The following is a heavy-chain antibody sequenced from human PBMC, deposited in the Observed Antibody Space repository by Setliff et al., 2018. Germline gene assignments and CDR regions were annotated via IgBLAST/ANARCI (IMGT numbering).Heavy chain of an antibody. V-gene: IGHV3-21*01. CDR1: GFTFSSYS. Sequence: PGGSLRLSCAASGFTFSSYSMNWVRQAPGKGLEWVSSISSSSSYIYYADSVKGRFTISRDNAKNSLYLQMNSLRAEDTAVYYCARDRSSSNYYYYYGLDVWGQGTTVTVSS. J-gene: IGHJ6*02. CDR3: ARDRSSSNYYYYYGLDV. CDR2: ISSSSSYI. D-gene: IGHD6-6*01.